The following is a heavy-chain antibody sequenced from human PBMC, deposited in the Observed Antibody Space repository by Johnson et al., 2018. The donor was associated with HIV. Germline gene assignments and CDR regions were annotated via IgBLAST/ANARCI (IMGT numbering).Heavy chain of an antibody. CDR1: GFTFRSYA. D-gene: IGHD5-18*01. J-gene: IGHJ3*02. Sequence: QVQLVESGGGVVQPGGSLRLSCAASGFTFRSYAMHWVRQAPGKGLAWVGVISYDGVNKYYADSVKGRFSVSRDNSKNTLYLQMTSLRTEDTAVYYCARLPSGYSRDAFDIWGQGTMVTVSS. V-gene: IGHV3-30*04. CDR3: ARLPSGYSRDAFDI. CDR2: ISYDGVNK.